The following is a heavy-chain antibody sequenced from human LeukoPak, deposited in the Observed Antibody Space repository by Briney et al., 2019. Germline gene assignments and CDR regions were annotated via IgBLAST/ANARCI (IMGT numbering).Heavy chain of an antibody. J-gene: IGHJ4*02. Sequence: PGGSLRLSCAASGFTFDDYAMPWVRQAPGKGLEWVSGISWNSGSIGYADSVKGRFTISRDNAKNSLYLQMNSLGAEDTALYYCAKGAFSGSYYGYFDYWGQGTLVTVSS. V-gene: IGHV3-9*01. CDR2: ISWNSGSI. D-gene: IGHD1-26*01. CDR3: AKGAFSGSYYGYFDY. CDR1: GFTFDDYA.